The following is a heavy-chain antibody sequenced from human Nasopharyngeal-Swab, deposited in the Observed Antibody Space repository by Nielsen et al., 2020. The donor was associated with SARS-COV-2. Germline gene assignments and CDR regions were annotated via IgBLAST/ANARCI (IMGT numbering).Heavy chain of an antibody. CDR3: ARGNYYDSSGYQSY. Sequence: GGSLRLSCAASGFTFDDYAMHWVRQAPGKGLEWVSGISWNSGSIGYADSVKGRFTISRDNAKNSLYLQMNSLRAEDTAVYYCARGNYYDSSGYQSYWGQGTLVTVSS. D-gene: IGHD3-22*01. V-gene: IGHV3-9*01. J-gene: IGHJ4*02. CDR1: GFTFDDYA. CDR2: ISWNSGSI.